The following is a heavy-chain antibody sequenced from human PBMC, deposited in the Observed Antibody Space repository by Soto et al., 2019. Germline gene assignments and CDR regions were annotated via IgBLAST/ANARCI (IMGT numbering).Heavy chain of an antibody. V-gene: IGHV1-69*12. CDR3: AGGGYRSGGSCYSTLDY. CDR2: IIPIFGTA. Sequence: QVQLVQSGAEVKKPGSSVKVSCKASGGTFSSYAISWVRQAPGQGLEWMGGIIPIFGTANYAQKFQGRVTITADESTSTAYMELSSLRSEDTAVYYCAGGGYRSGGSCYSTLDYWGQGTLVTVSS. CDR1: GGTFSSYA. D-gene: IGHD2-15*01. J-gene: IGHJ4*02.